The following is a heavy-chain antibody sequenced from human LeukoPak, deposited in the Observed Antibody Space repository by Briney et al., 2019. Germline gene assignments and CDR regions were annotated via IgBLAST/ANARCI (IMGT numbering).Heavy chain of an antibody. CDR2: TYYRSKWYH. D-gene: IGHD2-21*02. V-gene: IGHV6-1*01. CDR1: GDSVFTNSAA. J-gene: IGHJ5*01. Sequence: SQTLSLTCAISGDSVFTNSAAWNWIRQSPSRGLEWLGRTYYRSKWYHDYPPYVQIRITINPDTSKNQFSLHLNSVTPEDTAVYYCARGNRDFDSWGQGTLITVSS. CDR3: ARGNRDFDS.